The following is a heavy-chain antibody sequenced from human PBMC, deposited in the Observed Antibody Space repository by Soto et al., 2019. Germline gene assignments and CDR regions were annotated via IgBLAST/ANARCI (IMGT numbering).Heavy chain of an antibody. J-gene: IGHJ6*02. V-gene: IGHV1-8*01. CDR3: ARRGYSSSWYYYYYYGMDV. CDR1: GYTFTSYD. Sequence: QVQLVQSGAEVKKPGASVKVSCKASGYTFTSYDINWVRQATGQGLEWMGWMNPNSGNTGYAQKFQGRVTMTRNTAXXXAXXELSSLRSEDTAVYYCARRGYSSSWYYYYYYGMDVWGQGTTVTVSS. CDR2: MNPNSGNT. D-gene: IGHD6-13*01.